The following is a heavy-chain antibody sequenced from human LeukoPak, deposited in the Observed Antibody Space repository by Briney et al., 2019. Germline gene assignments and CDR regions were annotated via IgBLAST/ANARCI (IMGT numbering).Heavy chain of an antibody. CDR2: IYPRDGST. D-gene: IGHD4-11*01. Sequence: ASVKVSCKASGYTFTSNYIHWVRQAPGQGLEWMGMIYPRDGSTSYAQKFQGRVTVTRDTSTSTAYMELRSLRSDDTAVYYCARKGPQGTTSYNYGMDVWGQGTTVTVSS. J-gene: IGHJ6*02. V-gene: IGHV1-46*01. CDR3: ARKGPQGTTSYNYGMDV. CDR1: GYTFTSNY.